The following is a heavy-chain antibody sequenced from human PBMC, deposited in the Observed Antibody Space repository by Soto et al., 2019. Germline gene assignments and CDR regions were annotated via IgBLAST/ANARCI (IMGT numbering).Heavy chain of an antibody. CDR3: ARFLYGDYPYYFDY. Sequence: EVQLVESGGGLVQPGGSLRLSCAASGFTFSSYSMNWVRQAPGKGLEWVSVIYSGGSTYYADSVKGRFTISRDNSKNTLYLQMNSLRAEDTAVYYCARFLYGDYPYYFDYWGQGTLVTVSS. CDR2: IYSGGST. CDR1: GFTFSSYS. V-gene: IGHV3-66*01. J-gene: IGHJ4*02. D-gene: IGHD4-17*01.